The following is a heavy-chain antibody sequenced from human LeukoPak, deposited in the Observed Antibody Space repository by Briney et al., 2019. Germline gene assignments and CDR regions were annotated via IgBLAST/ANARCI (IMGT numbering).Heavy chain of an antibody. CDR2: IYYSGST. CDR3: AGIWFGPYWFDP. Sequence: PSETLSLTCTVSGGSISSSSYYWGWIRQPPGKGLEWIGSIYYSGSTHYNPSLKSRVTISVDTSKNQFSLKLSSVTAADTAVYYCAGIWFGPYWFDPWGQGTLVTVSS. D-gene: IGHD3-10*01. V-gene: IGHV4-39*07. J-gene: IGHJ5*02. CDR1: GGSISSSSYY.